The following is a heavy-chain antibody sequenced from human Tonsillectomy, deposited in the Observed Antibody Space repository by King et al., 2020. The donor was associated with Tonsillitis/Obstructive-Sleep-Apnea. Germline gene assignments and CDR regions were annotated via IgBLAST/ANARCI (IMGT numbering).Heavy chain of an antibody. D-gene: IGHD3-9*01. V-gene: IGHV3-33*01. J-gene: IGHJ4*02. CDR2: IWYDGSNK. CDR3: ARDRLFDWSPLFDY. CDR1: GFTFSSYG. Sequence: VQLVESGGGVVQPGRSLRLSCAASGFTFSSYGMHWVRQAPGKGLEWVAVIWYDGSNKYYADSVKGRFTISRDNSQNTLYLQMNSLRAEDTAVYYCARDRLFDWSPLFDYWGQGTLVTVSS.